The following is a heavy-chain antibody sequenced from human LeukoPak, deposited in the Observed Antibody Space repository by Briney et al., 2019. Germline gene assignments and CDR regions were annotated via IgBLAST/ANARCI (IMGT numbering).Heavy chain of an antibody. CDR2: IYHSGST. J-gene: IGHJ3*02. V-gene: IGHV4-38-2*02. CDR1: GYPISSGYY. Sequence: PSETLSLTCTVSGYPISSGYYWGWIRQPPGKGLEWIGSIYHSGSTYYNPSLKSRVTISVDTSKNQFSLKLSSLTAADTAVYYCARLDSSGYGAFDIWGQGTMVTVSS. D-gene: IGHD3-22*01. CDR3: ARLDSSGYGAFDI.